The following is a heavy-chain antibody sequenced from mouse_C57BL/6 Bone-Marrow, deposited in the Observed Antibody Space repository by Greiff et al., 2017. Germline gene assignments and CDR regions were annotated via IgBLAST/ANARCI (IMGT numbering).Heavy chain of an antibody. D-gene: IGHD1-1*01. CDR2: IYPGDGDT. J-gene: IGHJ1*03. CDR3: APWGTTGVHRYFDV. CDR1: GYAFSSSW. V-gene: IGHV1-82*01. Sequence: QVQLQQSGPELVKPGASVKISCKASGYAFSSSWMNWVKQRPGKGLEWIGRIYPGDGDTNYNGKFKGKATLTADKSSSTAYMQLSSLTSEDSAVYFCAPWGTTGVHRYFDVWGTGTTVTVSS.